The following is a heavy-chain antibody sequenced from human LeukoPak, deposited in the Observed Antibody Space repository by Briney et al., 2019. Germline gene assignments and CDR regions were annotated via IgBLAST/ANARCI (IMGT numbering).Heavy chain of an antibody. J-gene: IGHJ4*02. D-gene: IGHD2/OR15-2a*01. Sequence: PSETLSLTCTVSGGSISSSSDYWARIRQPPGKGPEWIGSIFYGGTTYYNSSLKSRVTISVDTSKNLFSLKLSSVTAADTSVYYCARHPEKLSYFDYWGQGTLVTVSS. CDR3: ARHPEKLSYFDY. CDR2: IFYGGTT. V-gene: IGHV4-39*01. CDR1: GGSISSSSDY.